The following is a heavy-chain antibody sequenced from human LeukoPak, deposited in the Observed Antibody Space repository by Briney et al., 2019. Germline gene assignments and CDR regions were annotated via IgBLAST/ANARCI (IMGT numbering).Heavy chain of an antibody. J-gene: IGHJ4*02. CDR2: IYYRVTS. CDR3: ARAVGGDGSGSL. D-gene: IGHD3-10*01. V-gene: IGHV4-59*01. CDR1: GDSISTYY. Sequence: SETLSLTCTVSGDSISTYYWSWIRQPPGKGLEWIGYIYYRVTSNYNPSLKSRVTMSVDMSTRQISRKLSYVSAAGTAVYYCARAVGGDGSGSLWGPGTLVTVSS.